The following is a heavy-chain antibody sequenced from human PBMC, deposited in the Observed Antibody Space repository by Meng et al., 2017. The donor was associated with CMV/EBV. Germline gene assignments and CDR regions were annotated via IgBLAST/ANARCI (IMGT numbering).Heavy chain of an antibody. J-gene: IGHJ2*01. CDR1: GETLSNYA. V-gene: IGHV1-69*12. CDR2: IITIFGTA. CDR3: AREVDKDGDGWYFDL. D-gene: IGHD4-17*01. Sequence: QGQLVASGVEVKKPGSSVEVSCKASGETLSNYAMSWVRQAPGQGLEWMGGIITIFGTANYAQKFQGRVTITADESTSTAYLELSSLRAEDTAVYYCAREVDKDGDGWYFDLWGRGTLVTVSS.